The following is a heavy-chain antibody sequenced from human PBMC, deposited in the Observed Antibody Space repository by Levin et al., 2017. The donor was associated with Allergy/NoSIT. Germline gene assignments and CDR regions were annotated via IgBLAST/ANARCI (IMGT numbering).Heavy chain of an antibody. Sequence: SQTLSLTCTVSGVSVSSTYWSWIRQPPGKGLEWVAYVDSGGSTDYNPSLRGRVTISLDTSKRQFSLNLSSVTAADTAVYYCARYYYGSGRNEYFDYWGQGTLVTVSS. D-gene: IGHD3-10*01. CDR1: GVSVSSTY. CDR3: ARYYYGSGRNEYFDY. V-gene: IGHV4-59*02. J-gene: IGHJ4*02. CDR2: VDSGGST.